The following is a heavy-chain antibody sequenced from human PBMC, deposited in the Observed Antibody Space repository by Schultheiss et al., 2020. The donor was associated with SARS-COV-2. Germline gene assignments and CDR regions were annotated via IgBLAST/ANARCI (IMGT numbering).Heavy chain of an antibody. Sequence: GGSLRLSCAASGFTFSSYEMSWFRQAPGKGLEWVGFIRSKAYGGTTEYAASVKGRFTISRDDSKSIAYLQMNSLKTEDTAVYYCTRDKVPYIWGSYRTHDYWGQGTLVTVSS. CDR1: GFTFSSYE. CDR2: IRSKAYGGTT. CDR3: TRDKVPYIWGSYRTHDY. D-gene: IGHD3-16*02. V-gene: IGHV3-49*03. J-gene: IGHJ4*02.